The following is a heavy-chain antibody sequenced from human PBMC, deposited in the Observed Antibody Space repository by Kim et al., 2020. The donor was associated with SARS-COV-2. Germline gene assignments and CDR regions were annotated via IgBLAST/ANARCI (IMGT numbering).Heavy chain of an antibody. V-gene: IGHV3-23*03. J-gene: IGHJ4*02. CDR2: IYSGGSST. CDR3: AKGGVNYYGSGSLLEFDY. CDR1: GFTFSSYA. D-gene: IGHD3-10*01. Sequence: GGSLRLSCAASGFTFSSYAMSWVRQAPGKGLEWVSVIYSGGSSTYYADSVKGRFTISRDNSKNTLYLQMNSLRAEDTAVYYCAKGGVNYYGSGSLLEFDYWGQGTLVTVSS.